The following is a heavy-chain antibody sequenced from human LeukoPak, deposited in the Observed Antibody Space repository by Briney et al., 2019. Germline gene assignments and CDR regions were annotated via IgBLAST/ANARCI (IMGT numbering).Heavy chain of an antibody. D-gene: IGHD6-19*01. CDR1: GFPFDPYP. Sequence: PGGSLRLSCAASGFPFDPYPMNWVRQAPGKGLEWVASISSSNSFKNYADSVKGRFTISRDNAQNSLYLQMSNLRAEDTGLYYCATMGEQWLLKDIWGQGTMVIVSS. V-gene: IGHV3-21*01. J-gene: IGHJ3*02. CDR3: ATMGEQWLLKDI. CDR2: ISSSNSFK.